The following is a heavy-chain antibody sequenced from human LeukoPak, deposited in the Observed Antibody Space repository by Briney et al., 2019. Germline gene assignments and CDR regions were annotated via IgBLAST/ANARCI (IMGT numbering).Heavy chain of an antibody. D-gene: IGHD3-22*01. Sequence: HPGGSLRLSCAASGFTFSSYGMHWVRQAPGKGLEWVAVIWYDGSNKYYADSVKGRFTISRDNPKNTLYLQMNSLRAEDTAVYYCAREYYDSSGYPHFDYWGQGTLVTVSS. J-gene: IGHJ4*02. CDR2: IWYDGSNK. V-gene: IGHV3-33*01. CDR3: AREYYDSSGYPHFDY. CDR1: GFTFSSYG.